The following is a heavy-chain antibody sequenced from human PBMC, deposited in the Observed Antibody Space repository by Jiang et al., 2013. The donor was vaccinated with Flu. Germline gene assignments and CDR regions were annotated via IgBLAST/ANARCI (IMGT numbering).Heavy chain of an antibody. D-gene: IGHD1-26*01. CDR1: GYTLTELS. J-gene: IGHJ4*02. V-gene: IGHV1-24*01. CDR2: LDPEDGET. Sequence: GAEVKKPWASVKVSCKVSGYTLTELSMHWVRQAPGKGLEWMGGLDPEDGETIYAQKFQGRVTMTEDTSTDTAYMELSSLRSEDTAVYYCATVGLMGPTFNYWGQGTLVTVSS. CDR3: ATVGLMGPTFNY.